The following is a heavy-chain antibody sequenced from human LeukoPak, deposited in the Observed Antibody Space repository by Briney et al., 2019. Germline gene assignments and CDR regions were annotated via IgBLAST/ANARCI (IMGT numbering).Heavy chain of an antibody. D-gene: IGHD3-10*01. CDR3: ARDGYYGSGSYEYYYYGMDV. J-gene: IGHJ6*02. Sequence: SETLSLTCTVSGGSISSYYWSWIRQPAGKGLEWIGRIYTSGSTNYNPSLKSRVTMSVDTSKNQFSLKLSSVTAADTAVYYCARDGYYGSGSYEYYYYGMDVWGQGTTVTVSS. CDR2: IYTSGST. V-gene: IGHV4-4*07. CDR1: GGSISSYY.